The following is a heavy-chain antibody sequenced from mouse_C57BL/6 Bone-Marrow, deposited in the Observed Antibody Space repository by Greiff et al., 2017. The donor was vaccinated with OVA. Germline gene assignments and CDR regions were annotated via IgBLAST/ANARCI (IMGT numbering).Heavy chain of an antibody. CDR2: IYPRSGNT. CDR3: ARGGAITTVVATDYFDY. D-gene: IGHD1-1*01. J-gene: IGHJ2*01. V-gene: IGHV1-81*01. CDR1: GYTFTSYG. Sequence: VQLQQSGAELARPGASVKLSCTASGYTFTSYGISWVKQRTGQGLEWIGEIYPRSGNTYYNEKFKGKATLTADKSSSTAYMELRSLTSEDSAVYFCARGGAITTVVATDYFDYWGQGTTLTVSS.